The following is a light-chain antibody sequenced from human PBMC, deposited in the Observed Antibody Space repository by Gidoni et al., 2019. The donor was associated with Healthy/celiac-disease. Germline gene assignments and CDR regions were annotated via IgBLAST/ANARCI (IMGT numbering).Light chain of an antibody. CDR3: CSYAGSSTFYV. CDR1: SSDVGSYNL. Sequence: QSALTQPASVSGSPGQSITISCTGTSSDVGSYNLVSWYQQHPGKAPKLMLYEGSKRPSGVSNRFSGSKSGNTASLTISWLQAEDEADYYCCSYAGSSTFYVFGTGTKVTVL. J-gene: IGLJ1*01. CDR2: EGS. V-gene: IGLV2-23*01.